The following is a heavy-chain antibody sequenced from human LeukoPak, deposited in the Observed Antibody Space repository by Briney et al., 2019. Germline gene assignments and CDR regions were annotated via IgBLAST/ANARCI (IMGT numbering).Heavy chain of an antibody. J-gene: IGHJ6*03. Sequence: ASVKVSCKASGYTFISYAMHWVRQAPGQRLEWMGWINAGKGNTKYSQKFQGRVTITRNTSISTAYMELSSLRSEDTAVYYCARVYYSSGRYYYYYMDVWGKGTTVTVSS. CDR3: ARVYYSSGRYYYYYMDV. CDR2: INAGKGNT. CDR1: GYTFISYA. D-gene: IGHD6-19*01. V-gene: IGHV1-3*01.